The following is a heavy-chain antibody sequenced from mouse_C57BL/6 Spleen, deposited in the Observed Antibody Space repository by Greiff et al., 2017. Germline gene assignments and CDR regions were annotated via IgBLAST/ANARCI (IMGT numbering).Heavy chain of an antibody. CDR1: GFTFSDYG. J-gene: IGHJ2*01. Sequence: EVKLMESGGGLVKPGGSLKLSCAASGFTFSDYGMHWVRQAPEKGLEWVAYISSGSSTIYYADTVKGRFTISRDNAKNTLFLQMPSLRSEDTAMYYCARPGTGYFDYWGQGTTLTVSS. V-gene: IGHV5-17*01. D-gene: IGHD4-1*01. CDR2: ISSGSSTI. CDR3: ARPGTGYFDY.